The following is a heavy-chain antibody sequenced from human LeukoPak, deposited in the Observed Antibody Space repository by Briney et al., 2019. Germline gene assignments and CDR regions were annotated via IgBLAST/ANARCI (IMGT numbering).Heavy chain of an antibody. CDR2: IIPIFGTA. D-gene: IGHD5-18*01. V-gene: IGHV1-69*13. Sequence: ASVKVSCKASGGTFSSHAISWVRQAPGQGLEWMGGIIPIFGTANYAQKFQGRVTITADESTSTAYMELSSLRSEDTAVYYCARLRPAPAMENTDYYYYGMDVWGQGTTVTVSS. J-gene: IGHJ6*02. CDR1: GGTFSSHA. CDR3: ARLRPAPAMENTDYYYYGMDV.